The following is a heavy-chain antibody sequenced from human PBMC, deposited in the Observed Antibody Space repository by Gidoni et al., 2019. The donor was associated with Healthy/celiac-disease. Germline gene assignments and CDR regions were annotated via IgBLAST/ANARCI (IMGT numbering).Heavy chain of an antibody. J-gene: IGHJ1*01. Sequence: EVQLLESGGGLVQPGGSLRLSCAASGFTFSSYAMSWVRQAPGKGLEWVSAISGSGGSTYYADSVKGRFTISRDNSKNTLYLQMNSLRAEDTAVYYCAKGDIVLMVYAPLYFQHWGQGTLVTVSS. CDR3: AKGDIVLMVYAPLYFQH. CDR2: ISGSGGST. D-gene: IGHD2-8*01. CDR1: GFTFSSYA. V-gene: IGHV3-23*01.